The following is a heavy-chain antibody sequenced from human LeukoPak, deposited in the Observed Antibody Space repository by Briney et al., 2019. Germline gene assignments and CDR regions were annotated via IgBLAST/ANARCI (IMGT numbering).Heavy chain of an antibody. CDR3: ARDVTDYGDYVGAFDI. Sequence: GASVKVSCKASGYTFTGYYMHWVRQAPGQGLEWMGWINPNSGVTNYAQKFQGRVTMTRDTSISTAYMELSRLRSDDTAVYYCARDVTDYGDYVGAFDIWGQGTMVTVSS. CDR2: INPNSGVT. J-gene: IGHJ3*02. CDR1: GYTFTGYY. V-gene: IGHV1-2*02. D-gene: IGHD4-17*01.